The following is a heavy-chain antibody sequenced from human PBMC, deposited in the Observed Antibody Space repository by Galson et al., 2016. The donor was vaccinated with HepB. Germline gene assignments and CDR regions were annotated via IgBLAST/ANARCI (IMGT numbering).Heavy chain of an antibody. D-gene: IGHD4/OR15-4a*01. J-gene: IGHJ4*02. CDR3: AKNRYDYGPLDY. V-gene: IGHV3-23*01. Sequence: APGKGLEWVSPISGSGVYTSYADSVKGRFTISRDNSKTTVHLQMDSLRAEDTAVYYCAKNRYDYGPLDYWGQGTLAAVSS. CDR2: ISGSGVYT.